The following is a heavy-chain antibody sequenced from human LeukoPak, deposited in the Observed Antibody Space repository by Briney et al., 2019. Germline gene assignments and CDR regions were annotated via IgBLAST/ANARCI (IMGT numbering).Heavy chain of an antibody. V-gene: IGHV3-73*01. CDR3: TRHVPLGYCSSTSCYAFDY. J-gene: IGHJ4*02. CDR1: AFTFSGFA. Sequence: PGGSLRPSCVVSAFTFSGFAMQWVRQAAGKGLEWVGRIRSKANSYATAYAGSGTGRFTISRDDSKNTAYLQMNSLKTGDTAVYYCTRHVPLGYCSSTSCYAFDYWGQGTLVTVSS. CDR2: IRSKANSYAT. D-gene: IGHD2-2*01.